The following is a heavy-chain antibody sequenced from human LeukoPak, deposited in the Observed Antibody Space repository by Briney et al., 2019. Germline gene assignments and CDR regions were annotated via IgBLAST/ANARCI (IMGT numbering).Heavy chain of an antibody. V-gene: IGHV3-11*06. J-gene: IGHJ4*02. D-gene: IGHD6-19*01. Sequence: GGSLRLSCAATGFTFSDYHMSWIRQAPGKGLEWVSYVSSGSGYTNYADSVKGRFTISRDNAKNSLYLQMNSLRAEDTAVYYCARGKYKSGWILDYWGQGILVTVSS. CDR1: GFTFSDYH. CDR3: ARGKYKSGWILDY. CDR2: VSSGSGYT.